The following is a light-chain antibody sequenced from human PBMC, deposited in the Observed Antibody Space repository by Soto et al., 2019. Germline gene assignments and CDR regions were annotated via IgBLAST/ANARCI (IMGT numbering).Light chain of an antibody. CDR1: QSISSSY. J-gene: IGKJ5*01. Sequence: DIELTQAPGTLSLSPGGRATLSCRASQSISSSYLAWYQQKPGQAPRLLIYDASNRATGIPARFSGSGSGTDFTLTISSLEPEDFAVYYCQQRSNWPPNFGQGTRLEIK. CDR3: QQRSNWPPN. V-gene: IGKV3-11*01. CDR2: DAS.